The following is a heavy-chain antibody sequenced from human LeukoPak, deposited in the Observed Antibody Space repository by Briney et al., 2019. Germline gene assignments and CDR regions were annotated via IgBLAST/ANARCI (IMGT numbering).Heavy chain of an antibody. J-gene: IGHJ3*01. CDR3: ARDREMGTIRNGFDV. CDR2: SYTSSSYI. D-gene: IGHD5-24*01. V-gene: IGHV3-21*01. Sequence: GGSLRLSCAASGFTFSAYSMNWVRQAPGKGLEWVSSSYTSSSYIYYADSVKGRFTVSRDNAKNSLFLQMNSLRAEDTALYDCARDREMGTIRNGFDVWGQGTIVSVSS. CDR1: GFTFSAYS.